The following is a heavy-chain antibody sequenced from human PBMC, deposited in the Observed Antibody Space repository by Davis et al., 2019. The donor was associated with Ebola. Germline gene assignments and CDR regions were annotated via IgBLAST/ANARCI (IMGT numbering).Heavy chain of an antibody. CDR1: GFSFSSYE. J-gene: IGHJ4*02. Sequence: PGGSLRLSCAASGFSFSSYEMNWVRQTTGKELEWIAYVRSSGSAEYASSLKGRFIVSRDNAENSLYLQMNSLRVEDTGVYYCAREKEECFGDCNDYWGQGTLVTVSS. CDR2: VRSSGSA. D-gene: IGHD2-21*02. CDR3: AREKEECFGDCNDY. V-gene: IGHV3-48*03.